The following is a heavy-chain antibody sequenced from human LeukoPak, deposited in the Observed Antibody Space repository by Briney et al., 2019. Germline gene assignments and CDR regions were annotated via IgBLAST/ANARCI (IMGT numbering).Heavy chain of an antibody. D-gene: IGHD5-18*01. CDR1: GYTFTSYD. V-gene: IGHV1-69*13. CDR3: AGSYGFLRYYYYYMDV. CDR2: IIPIFGTA. Sequence: ASVKVSCKASGYTFTSYDINWVRQAPGQGLEWMGGIIPIFGTANYAQKFQGRVTITADESTSTAYMELSSLRSEDTAVYYCAGSYGFLRYYYYYMDVWGKGTTVSISS. J-gene: IGHJ6*03.